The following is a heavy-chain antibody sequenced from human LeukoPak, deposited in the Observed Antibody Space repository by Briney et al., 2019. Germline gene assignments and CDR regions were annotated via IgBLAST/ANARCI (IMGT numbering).Heavy chain of an antibody. V-gene: IGHV5-51*01. D-gene: IGHD3-22*01. CDR2: IYPGDSDT. Sequence: GESLKISCKASGYNFADYWIGWVRQMPGKGLEWMGIIYPGDSDTRYSPSFQGQVTISADKSISTAYLQWSSLEASDTAMYYCARLFRNYYDSSGRGRLDYWGQGTLVTVSS. J-gene: IGHJ4*02. CDR1: GYNFADYW. CDR3: ARLFRNYYDSSGRGRLDY.